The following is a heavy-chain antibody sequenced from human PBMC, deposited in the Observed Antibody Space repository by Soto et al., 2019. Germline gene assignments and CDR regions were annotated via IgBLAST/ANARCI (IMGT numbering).Heavy chain of an antibody. CDR1: GFTVSSNY. Sequence: PGGSLRLSCAASGFTVSSNYMSWVRQAPGKGLEWVSVIYSGGSTYYADSVKGRFTISRDNSKNTLYLQMNSLRAEDTAVYYCAREGGYSGYDPPGYSGMDVWGQGTMGTV. V-gene: IGHV3-53*01. J-gene: IGHJ6*02. CDR3: AREGGYSGYDPPGYSGMDV. CDR2: IYSGGST. D-gene: IGHD5-12*01.